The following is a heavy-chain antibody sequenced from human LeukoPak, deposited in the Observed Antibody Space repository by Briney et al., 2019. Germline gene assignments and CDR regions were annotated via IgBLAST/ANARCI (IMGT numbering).Heavy chain of an antibody. CDR2: ISVNGGAM. CDR3: ARKTDRLGAVGRDRYFDL. V-gene: IGHV3-48*03. Sequence: PGGSLRLSCTASGFTFSGYEMTWVRQALGKGLEWMSYISVNGGAMHYADSVRGRFTTSRDDAKNSMYLHMNSMRVEDTAIYSCARKTDRLGAVGRDRYFDLWGRGTLITVSS. CDR1: GFTFSGYE. D-gene: IGHD6-13*01. J-gene: IGHJ2*01.